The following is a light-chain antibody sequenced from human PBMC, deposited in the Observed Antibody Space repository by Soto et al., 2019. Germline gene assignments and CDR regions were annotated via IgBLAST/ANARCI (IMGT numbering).Light chain of an antibody. V-gene: IGKV1-12*01. Sequence: DIQMTQSPSSVSASVGDRVTITCRASQGVSTWLAWYQQKPGKAPNLPIYTASSLQSGVPSRFSGSGSGTDFTLSINGLQPEDFATYYCQQAASFPITFGQGTRLEIK. CDR2: TAS. CDR3: QQAASFPIT. CDR1: QGVSTW. J-gene: IGKJ5*01.